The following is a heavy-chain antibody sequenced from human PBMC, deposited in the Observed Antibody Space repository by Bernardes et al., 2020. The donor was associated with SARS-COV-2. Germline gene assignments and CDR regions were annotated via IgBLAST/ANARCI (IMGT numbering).Heavy chain of an antibody. CDR2: IYSDGTT. Sequence: GGSLRLSCAASGVTVSSYYMSWVRQAPGKGLQWLSMIYSDGTTYYADSVKGRFTISRDNPKHTRYLQMNSLRADDTAVYYCAGRNRNYGGGVDYWGQGTLVTVSS. V-gene: IGHV3-66*01. CDR1: GVTVSSYY. D-gene: IGHD1-7*01. CDR3: AGRNRNYGGGVDY. J-gene: IGHJ4*02.